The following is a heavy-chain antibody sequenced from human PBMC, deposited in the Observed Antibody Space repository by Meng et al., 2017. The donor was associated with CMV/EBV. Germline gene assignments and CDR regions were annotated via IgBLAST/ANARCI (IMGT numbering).Heavy chain of an antibody. CDR3: ARLTRSTYGLDY. CDR2: INPSGGST. V-gene: IGHV1-46*01. D-gene: IGHD1-7*01. Sequence: ASVKVSCKASGYTFTSYYMHWVRQAPGQGLEWMGIINPSGGSTNYNPSLKSRVTISVDTSKNQFSLKLSSVTAADTAVYYCARLTRSTYGLDYWGQGTLVTVSS. J-gene: IGHJ4*02. CDR1: GYTFTSYY.